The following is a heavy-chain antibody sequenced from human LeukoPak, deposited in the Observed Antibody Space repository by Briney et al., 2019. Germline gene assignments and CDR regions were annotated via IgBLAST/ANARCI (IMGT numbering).Heavy chain of an antibody. CDR1: GYTFTSYA. Sequence: GASVKVSCKASGYTFTSYAMHWVRQAPGQRLEWMGWINAGNGNTKYSQKFQGRVTITRDTSASTAYMELSSLRSEDTAVYYCARDSGIVATIGFDYWGQGTPVTVSS. V-gene: IGHV1-3*01. J-gene: IGHJ4*02. CDR3: ARDSGIVATIGFDY. D-gene: IGHD5-12*01. CDR2: INAGNGNT.